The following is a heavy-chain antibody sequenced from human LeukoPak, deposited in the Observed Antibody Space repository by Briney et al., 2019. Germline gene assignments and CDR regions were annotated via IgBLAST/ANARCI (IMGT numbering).Heavy chain of an antibody. V-gene: IGHV3-21*01. J-gene: IGHJ5*02. Sequence: GGPLRLSCAASGFIFSSYSMNWVRQAPGKGLEWVSSINPAGTSTFHADSVKGRFTISRDNTENSLYMQMDSLRDEDTAVYYCVRDFLGESGAGGPWGQGTLVTVSS. CDR2: INPAGTST. D-gene: IGHD3-10*01. CDR3: VRDFLGESGAGGP. CDR1: GFIFSSYS.